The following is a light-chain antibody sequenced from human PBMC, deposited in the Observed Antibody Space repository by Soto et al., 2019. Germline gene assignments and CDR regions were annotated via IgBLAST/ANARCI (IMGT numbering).Light chain of an antibody. CDR3: QQRRNWPLT. Sequence: EIVMTQSPATLSVSPGERATLSCRASQSVDSYLAWYQQKPGQAPRLLIYDASNRATGIPARFSGSGSGTDFTLTISSLEPEDFALYYCQQRRNWPLTFGQGTRLEIK. V-gene: IGKV3-11*01. J-gene: IGKJ5*01. CDR2: DAS. CDR1: QSVDSY.